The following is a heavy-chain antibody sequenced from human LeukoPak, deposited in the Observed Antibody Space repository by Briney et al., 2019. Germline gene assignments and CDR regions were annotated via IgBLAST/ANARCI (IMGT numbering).Heavy chain of an antibody. CDR1: GFTFSSYG. J-gene: IGHJ4*02. V-gene: IGHV3-30*18. D-gene: IGHD3-3*01. Sequence: GGSLRLSCAASGFTFSSYGMHWVRQAPGKGLEWVAVISYDGSNKYYADSVKGRFTISRDNSKNTLYLQMNSLRAEDTAVYYCAKLSGGRYDFWSAPGSYFDYWGQGTLVTVSS. CDR2: ISYDGSNK. CDR3: AKLSGGRYDFWSAPGSYFDY.